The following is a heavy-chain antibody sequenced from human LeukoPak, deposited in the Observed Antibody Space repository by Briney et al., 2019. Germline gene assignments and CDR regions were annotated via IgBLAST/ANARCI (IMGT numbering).Heavy chain of an antibody. CDR2: TNSDGSST. J-gene: IGHJ6*03. Sequence: PGGSLRLSCAASGFIFSSYWMHWVRHAPGKGLVWVARTNSDGSSTIYADCVKGRFTISRDNAKNTLYLQMNSLRAEDTAVYYCCRQYLYYYYMDVWGKGTTVTISS. CDR3: CRQYLYYYYMDV. V-gene: IGHV3-74*01. CDR1: GFIFSSYW. D-gene: IGHD2-15*01.